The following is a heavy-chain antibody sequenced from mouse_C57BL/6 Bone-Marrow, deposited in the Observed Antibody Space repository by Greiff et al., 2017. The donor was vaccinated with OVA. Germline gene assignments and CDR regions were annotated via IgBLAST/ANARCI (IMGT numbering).Heavy chain of an antibody. J-gene: IGHJ4*01. D-gene: IGHD1-1*01. CDR1: GYTFTRYW. V-gene: IGHV1-74*01. Sequence: QVQLQQPGAELVKPGASVKVSCKASGYTFTRYWMHWVKQRPGHGLEWIGKIHPSDSDTNSNQKFKGKATLTVDKSSSTAYKQLSSLTSEDCAVYYCAITPYGSSIYYYAMDYWGQGTSVTVSS. CDR3: AITPYGSSIYYYAMDY. CDR2: IHPSDSDT.